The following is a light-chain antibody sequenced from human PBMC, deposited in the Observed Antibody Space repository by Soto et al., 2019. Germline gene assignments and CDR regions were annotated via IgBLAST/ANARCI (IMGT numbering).Light chain of an antibody. V-gene: IGLV2-14*01. Sequence: QSVLTQPASVSGSPGQSITISCTGTSSDVGGYNYVSWYQQHPGKAPKLMIYEVSNRPSGASNRFSGSKSGNTASLTISGLQAEDEADYYCSSYTSSSTLVFXTGTKVTVL. CDR3: SSYTSSSTLV. CDR1: SSDVGGYNY. J-gene: IGLJ1*01. CDR2: EVS.